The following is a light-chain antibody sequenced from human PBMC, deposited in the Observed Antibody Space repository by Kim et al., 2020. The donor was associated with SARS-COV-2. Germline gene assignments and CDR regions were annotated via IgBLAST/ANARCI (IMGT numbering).Light chain of an antibody. CDR2: KAS. CDR1: QSINSC. J-gene: IGKJ4*02. V-gene: IGKV1-5*03. Sequence: DIQMTQSPSTLSASVGDRVTITCRASQSINSCLDWYQQKPGKVPNLVIYKASTLHTGGPSRFSGSEAGTEVTTTISSLQPDDYATFYCQQYHAYPLTFGGRTKMDIK. CDR3: QQYHAYPLT.